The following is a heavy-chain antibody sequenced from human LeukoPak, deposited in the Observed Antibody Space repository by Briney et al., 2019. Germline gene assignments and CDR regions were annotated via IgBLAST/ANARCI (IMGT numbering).Heavy chain of an antibody. CDR3: AKDRSYCSSTSCYKDLFDY. CDR2: ISGSGGST. J-gene: IGHJ4*02. Sequence: GGSLRLSCAASGVIFSSYAMSWVRQAPGKGLEWVSGISGSGGSTYYADSVKGRFTISRDNSKNTLYLQMNSLRAEDTAVYYCAKDRSYCSSTSCYKDLFDYWGQGTLVTVSS. V-gene: IGHV3-23*01. CDR1: GVIFSSYA. D-gene: IGHD2-2*02.